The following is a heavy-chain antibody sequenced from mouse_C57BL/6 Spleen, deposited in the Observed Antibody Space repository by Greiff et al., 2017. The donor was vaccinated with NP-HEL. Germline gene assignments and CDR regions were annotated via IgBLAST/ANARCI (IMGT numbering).Heavy chain of an antibody. V-gene: IGHV1-22*01. J-gene: IGHJ3*01. CDR3: ARCSSTGTGFAY. CDR1: GYTFTDYN. Sequence: VQLQQSGPELVKPGASVKMSCKASGYTFTDYNMHWVKQSHGKSLEWIGYINPNNGGTSYNQKFKGKATLTVNKSSSTAYMELRSLTSEDSAVYYCARCSSTGTGFAYWGQGTLVTVSA. D-gene: IGHD4-1*02. CDR2: INPNNGGT.